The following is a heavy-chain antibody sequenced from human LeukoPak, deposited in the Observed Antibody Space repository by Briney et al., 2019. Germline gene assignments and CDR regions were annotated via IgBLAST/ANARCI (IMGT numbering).Heavy chain of an antibody. CDR2: IYTSGST. D-gene: IGHD3-22*01. Sequence: PSETLSLTCTVSGGSISSSSYYWGWVRQPAGKGLEWIGRIYTSGSTNYNPSLKSRVTMSVDTSKNQFSLKLSSVTAADTAVYYCARDQWHYYDSSGYSWWFDPWGQGTLVTVSS. CDR1: GGSISSSSYY. CDR3: ARDQWHYYDSSGYSWWFDP. V-gene: IGHV4-61*02. J-gene: IGHJ5*02.